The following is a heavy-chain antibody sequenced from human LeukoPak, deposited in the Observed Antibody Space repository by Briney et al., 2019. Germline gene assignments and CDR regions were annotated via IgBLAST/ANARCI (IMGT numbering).Heavy chain of an antibody. J-gene: IGHJ4*02. CDR3: AKVLSVGSTGWYWGDFDY. V-gene: IGHV3-23*01. D-gene: IGHD6-19*01. CDR1: GFTFSSYA. CDR2: ISGSGVST. Sequence: GGSLRLSCAASGFTFSSYAMSWVRQAPGKGLEWVSTISGSGVSTFYADSVKGRFTISRDNSKNTLYLHMNSLRAEDTAVYYCAKVLSVGSTGWYWGDFDYWGQGALVTVSS.